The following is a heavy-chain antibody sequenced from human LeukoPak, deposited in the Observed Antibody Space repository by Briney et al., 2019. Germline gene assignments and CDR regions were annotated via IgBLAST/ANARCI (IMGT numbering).Heavy chain of an antibody. J-gene: IGHJ3*02. V-gene: IGHV4-39*01. CDR3: ARRRGDGYSYGVRDAFDM. D-gene: IGHD5-18*01. CDR1: GGSISSSSYY. CDR2: IYYSGST. Sequence: PSETLSLTCTVSGGSISSSSYYWGWIRQPPGKGLEWIGSIYYSGSTYYNPSLKSRVTISVDTSKNQFSLKLSSVTAADTAVFYCARRRGDGYSYGVRDAFDMWGQGTMVTVSS.